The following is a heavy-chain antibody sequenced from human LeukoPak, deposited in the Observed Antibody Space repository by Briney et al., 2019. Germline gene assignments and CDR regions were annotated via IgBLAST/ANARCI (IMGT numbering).Heavy chain of an antibody. J-gene: IGHJ4*02. CDR2: ISYDGSNK. D-gene: IGHD3-10*01. CDR1: GFTFSSYA. CDR3: ARDNYYGSGGLDY. V-gene: IGHV3-30-3*01. Sequence: GRSLRLSCAASGFTFSSYAMHWVRQAPGMGLEWVAVISYDGSNKYYADSVKGRFTISRDNSKNTLYLQMNSLRAEDTAVYYCARDNYYGSGGLDYWGQGTLVTVSS.